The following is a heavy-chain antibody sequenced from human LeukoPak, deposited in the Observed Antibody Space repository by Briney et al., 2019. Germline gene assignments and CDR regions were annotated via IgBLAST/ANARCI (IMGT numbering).Heavy chain of an antibody. D-gene: IGHD4-17*01. CDR2: VYYSGST. CDR1: GYSISSGDY. J-gene: IGHJ4*02. Sequence: SETLSLTCAVSGYSISSGDYWGWIRQPPGKGLEWIGSVYYSGSTHYNPSLKSRVTISVDRSRNQFSLRLSSVTAADTAVYYCARNPMVTSPSTGYFDYWGQGTLATVSS. V-gene: IGHV4-38-2*01. CDR3: ARNPMVTSPSTGYFDY.